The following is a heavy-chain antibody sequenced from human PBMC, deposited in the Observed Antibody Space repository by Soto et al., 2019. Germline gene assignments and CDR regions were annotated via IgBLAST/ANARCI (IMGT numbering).Heavy chain of an antibody. CDR1: GFTFSSYA. CDR2: ISYDGSNK. V-gene: IGHV3-30-3*01. CDR3: ARDRVAGLYYYGMDV. D-gene: IGHD2-15*01. J-gene: IGHJ6*02. Sequence: AGGSLRLSCAASGFTFSSYAMHWVRQAPGKGLEWVAVISYDGSNKYYADSVKGRFTISRDNSKNTLYLQMNSLRAEDTAVYYCARDRVAGLYYYGMDVWGQGTTVTVSS.